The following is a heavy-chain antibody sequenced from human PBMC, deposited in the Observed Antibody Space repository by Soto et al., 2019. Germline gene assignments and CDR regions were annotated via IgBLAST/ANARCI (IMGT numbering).Heavy chain of an antibody. CDR1: GGSISSYY. CDR2: IYYSGST. V-gene: IGHV4-59*01. D-gene: IGHD3-9*01. CDR3: AGFLTGYYYFDY. J-gene: IGHJ4*02. Sequence: SETLSLTCTVSGGSISSYYWSWIRQPPGKGLEWIGYIYYSGSTNYNPSLKSRVTISVDTSKNQFSLKLSSVSAADTAVYYCAGFLTGYYYFDYWGQGTLVTVSS.